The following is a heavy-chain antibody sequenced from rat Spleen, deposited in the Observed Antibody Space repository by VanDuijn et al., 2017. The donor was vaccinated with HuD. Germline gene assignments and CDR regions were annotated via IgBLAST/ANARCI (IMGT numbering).Heavy chain of an antibody. V-gene: IGHV5-25*01. CDR1: GFTFSNYD. J-gene: IGHJ3*01. CDR3: ARHGYGGYSGPFAY. D-gene: IGHD1-11*01. Sequence: EVQLVESGGGLVQPGRSLKLSCAASGFTFSNYDMAWVRQAPTKGLEWVASIGPGGVNTYYRDSVKGRVTISRDNAKSTLYLQMDSLRSEDTATYYCARHGYGGYSGPFAYWGQGTLVTVSS. CDR2: IGPGGVNT.